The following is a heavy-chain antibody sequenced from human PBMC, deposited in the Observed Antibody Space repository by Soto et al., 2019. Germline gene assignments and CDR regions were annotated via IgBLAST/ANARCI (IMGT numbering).Heavy chain of an antibody. D-gene: IGHD3-3*01. V-gene: IGHV1-69*12. CDR3: ARDGDPQSAFWSGPLGGGRFDP. Sequence: QVQLVQSGAEVKKPGSSVNVSCKTSGGTFGNSAVTWVRQAPGQGLEWLGGIVPMFGTANYAQKFQGRVTITADESTXTPSXEXNSLKTDDTAVYYCARDGDPQSAFWSGPLGGGRFDPWGQGTLVTVSS. CDR1: GGTFGNSA. J-gene: IGHJ5*02. CDR2: IVPMFGTA.